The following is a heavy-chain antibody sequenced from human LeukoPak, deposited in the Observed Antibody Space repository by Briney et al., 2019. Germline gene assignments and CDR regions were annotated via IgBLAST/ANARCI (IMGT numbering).Heavy chain of an antibody. D-gene: IGHD1-26*01. CDR3: ARDLSSGSYYPDAFDI. J-gene: IGHJ3*02. V-gene: IGHV4-59*12. Sequence: SETLSLTCTVPGGSISSYYWSWIRHPPGKGLEWIGYIYYSGSTNYNPSLKRRVTMSVDTSKNQFSLKLSSVTAADTAVYYCARDLSSGSYYPDAFDIWGQGTMVTVSS. CDR1: GGSISSYY. CDR2: IYYSGST.